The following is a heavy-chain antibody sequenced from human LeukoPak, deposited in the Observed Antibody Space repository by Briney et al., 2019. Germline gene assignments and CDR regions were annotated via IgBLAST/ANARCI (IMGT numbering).Heavy chain of an antibody. V-gene: IGHV3-21*01. J-gene: IGHJ6*02. CDR3: ARGELTTVTSYYYYGMDV. D-gene: IGHD4-17*01. Sequence: GGSLRLSCAASGFTFNTYAMNWVRQAPGKGLEWVSSISSSSSYIYYADSVKGRFTISRDNAKNSLYLQMNSLRAEDTAVYYCARGELTTVTSYYYYGMDVWGQGTTVTVSS. CDR2: ISSSSSYI. CDR1: GFTFNTYA.